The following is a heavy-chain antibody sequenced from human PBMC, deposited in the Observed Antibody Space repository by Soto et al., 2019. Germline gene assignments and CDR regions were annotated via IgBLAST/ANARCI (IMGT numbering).Heavy chain of an antibody. J-gene: IGHJ5*02. V-gene: IGHV4-59*08. Sequence: QVQLQESGPGLVKPSETLSLTCTVSGGSISSYYWSWIRQPPGKGLEWIGYIDYSGSNNYNPSLKRRVTISVDTSKNQFSLKLSSVTAADTAVYYCARHGVGYCSSTSCQRWFDPWGQGTLVTVSS. CDR1: GGSISSYY. CDR2: IDYSGSN. CDR3: ARHGVGYCSSTSCQRWFDP. D-gene: IGHD2-2*01.